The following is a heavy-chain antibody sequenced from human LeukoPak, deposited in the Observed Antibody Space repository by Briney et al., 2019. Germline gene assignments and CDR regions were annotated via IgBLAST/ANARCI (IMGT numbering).Heavy chain of an antibody. CDR3: AKGGDILTGYYLYWYFDL. Sequence: GGSLRLSCAASGFTFSAYAMSWVRQAPGKGLEWVSAISRCGSSTDYADSVKGRFTISRDNSKNTLYLQMNSLRPEDTAVYYCAKGGDILTGYYLYWYFDLWGRGTLVTVSS. D-gene: IGHD3-9*01. V-gene: IGHV3-23*01. CDR1: GFTFSAYA. CDR2: ISRCGSST. J-gene: IGHJ2*01.